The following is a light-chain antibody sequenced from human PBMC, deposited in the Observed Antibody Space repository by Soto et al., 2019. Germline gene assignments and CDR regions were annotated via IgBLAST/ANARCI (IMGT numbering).Light chain of an antibody. CDR1: QDISNF. V-gene: IGKV1-33*01. Sequence: DIQMNQSPSSLSASVGDRVTITCQASQDISNFLNWYQQKPGKTPKLLIYDVSNLETGVPSRFSGSGSATDFSFTITSLQPEDIATYYCEQYDILPTFGQGTKLEIK. CDR2: DVS. CDR3: EQYDILPT. J-gene: IGKJ2*01.